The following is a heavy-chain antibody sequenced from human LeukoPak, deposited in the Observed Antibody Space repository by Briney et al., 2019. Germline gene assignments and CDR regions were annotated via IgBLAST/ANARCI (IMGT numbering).Heavy chain of an antibody. Sequence: SETLSLTCTVSGGSISSYYWSWIRQPPGKGLEWIGYIYYSGSTNYNPSLKSRVTISVDTSKNQFSLKLSSVTAADTAVYYCARDVHYYGSGSSYYGMDVWGQGTTVTVSS. D-gene: IGHD3-10*01. CDR2: IYYSGST. J-gene: IGHJ6*02. CDR3: ARDVHYYGSGSSYYGMDV. CDR1: GGSISSYY. V-gene: IGHV4-59*01.